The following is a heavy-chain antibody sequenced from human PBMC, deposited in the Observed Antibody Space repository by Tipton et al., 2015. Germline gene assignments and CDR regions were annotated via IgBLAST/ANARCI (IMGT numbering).Heavy chain of an antibody. J-gene: IGHJ5*02. V-gene: IGHV4-59*01. CDR3: AGGELRGGVLDH. CDR2: VYSSGST. D-gene: IGHD1-1*01. CDR1: GGSINRYY. Sequence: TLSLTCNVTGGSINRYYWSWIRQPPGKGLEWIGYVYSSGSTNYSPSLKSRVTLSLDTSENQFSLKLSSLTAADTAVYFCAGGELRGGVLDHWGQGTLVTVSS.